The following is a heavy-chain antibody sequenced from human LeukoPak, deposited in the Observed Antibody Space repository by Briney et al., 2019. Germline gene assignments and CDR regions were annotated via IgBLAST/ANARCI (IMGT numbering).Heavy chain of an antibody. CDR1: GFTFSSYR. CDR3: ARGGLLFDY. Sequence: GGSLRLSCAASGFTFSSYRMHWVRQAPGKGLVWVSLINGDGSTISYADSVKGRFTISRDNAKNSLYLQMNSLRAEDTAVYYCARGGLLFDYWGQGTLVTVSS. D-gene: IGHD2/OR15-2a*01. V-gene: IGHV3-74*01. CDR2: INGDGSTI. J-gene: IGHJ4*02.